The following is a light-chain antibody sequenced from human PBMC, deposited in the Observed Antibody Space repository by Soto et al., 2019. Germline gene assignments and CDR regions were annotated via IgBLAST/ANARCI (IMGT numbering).Light chain of an antibody. CDR2: DSD. J-gene: IGLJ3*02. CDR3: GTWDTSLPAGV. Sequence: QSVLTQPPSVSAAPGQKVTISCSGSNSNIGTHYVSWYQQFPGTAPRLLIYDSDQRPSGIPDRFSGSKSGTSATLGITGLQTGDEADYYCGTWDTSLPAGVFGGGTQLTVL. CDR1: NSNIGTHY. V-gene: IGLV1-51*01.